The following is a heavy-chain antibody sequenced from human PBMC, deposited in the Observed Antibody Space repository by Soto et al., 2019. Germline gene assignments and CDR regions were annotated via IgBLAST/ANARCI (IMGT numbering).Heavy chain of an antibody. CDR3: ARDRLMATAGTARHYFGLDV. CDR1: GGSIRSGGYY. D-gene: IGHD5-18*01. CDR2: IYYSGST. J-gene: IGHJ6*02. V-gene: IGHV4-31*03. Sequence: SETLSLTCTVSGGSIRSGGYYWSWVRQSPGRGLEWIGNIYYSGSTYYNPSLKSRLTISVDTSKNQFSLNLSSVTAADTAVYYCARDRLMATAGTARHYFGLDVWGQGTTVTVSS.